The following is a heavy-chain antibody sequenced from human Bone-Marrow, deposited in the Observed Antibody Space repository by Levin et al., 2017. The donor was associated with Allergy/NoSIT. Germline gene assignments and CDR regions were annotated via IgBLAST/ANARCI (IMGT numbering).Heavy chain of an antibody. CDR1: GFSLSTAGMR. CDR3: TRTTSRHYYAVDV. Sequence: QTLSLTCTFSGFSLSTAGMRIYWIRQPPGKALEWLARIDWDDGKFYSTGLQTRLTISKDTSKNQVVLTLTNLDPVDTATYYCTRTTSRHYYAVDVWGQGTTVTVSS. J-gene: IGHJ6*02. CDR2: IDWDDGK. D-gene: IGHD6-6*01. V-gene: IGHV2-70*04.